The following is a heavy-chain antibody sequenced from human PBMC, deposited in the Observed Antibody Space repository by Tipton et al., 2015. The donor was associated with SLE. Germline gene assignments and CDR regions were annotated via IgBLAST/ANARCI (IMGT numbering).Heavy chain of an antibody. CDR3: ARDYR. CDR2: IKYDGSQK. CDR1: GFNFSSYW. Sequence: GSLRLSCGGSGFNFSSYWMSWVRQAPGKGLEWVARIKYDGSQKTYVDSVEGRFSIARDNTKKSLYLYMDNVRADDTGVYYCARDYRWGQGTLVIVSS. V-gene: IGHV3-7*03. J-gene: IGHJ5*02.